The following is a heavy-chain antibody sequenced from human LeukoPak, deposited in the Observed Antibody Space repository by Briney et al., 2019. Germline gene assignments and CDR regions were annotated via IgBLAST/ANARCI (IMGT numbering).Heavy chain of an antibody. Sequence: SETLSLTCTVSGGSISGGAYYWSWIRQPPGKGLEWIGHIYYRGNTDYNPSPRSRVTISVDTSKNQFSLNLSSVTAADTAVYYCARVVPAAMGLNWFDPWGQGTLVSVSS. D-gene: IGHD2-2*01. CDR1: GGSISGGAYY. V-gene: IGHV4-30-4*01. CDR2: IYYRGNT. J-gene: IGHJ5*02. CDR3: ARVVPAAMGLNWFDP.